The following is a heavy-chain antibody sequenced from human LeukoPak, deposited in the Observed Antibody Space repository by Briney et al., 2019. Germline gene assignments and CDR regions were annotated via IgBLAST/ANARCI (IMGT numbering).Heavy chain of an antibody. CDR1: GFTFSDFW. J-gene: IGHJ4*02. Sequence: GSLRLSCADSGFTFSDFWMSWVRQAPGKGLEWIGYIYYSGSTNYNPSLKSRVTISVDTSKNQFSLKLSSVTAADTAVYYCARESPQWLVTHWGQGTLVTVSS. V-gene: IGHV4-59*01. CDR2: IYYSGST. CDR3: ARESPQWLVTH. D-gene: IGHD6-19*01.